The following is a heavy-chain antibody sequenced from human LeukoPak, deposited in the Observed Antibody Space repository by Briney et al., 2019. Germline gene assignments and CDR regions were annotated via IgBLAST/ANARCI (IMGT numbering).Heavy chain of an antibody. CDR2: INSDGSST. V-gene: IGHV3-74*01. J-gene: IGHJ4*02. CDR1: GFTFNDYS. Sequence: PGGSLRLSCAASGFTFNDYSMHWVRQAPGKGLVWVSRINSDGSSTSYADSVKGRFTISRDNAKNTLYLQMNSLRAEDTAVYYCARYWYSYGDFDYWGQGTLVTVSS. CDR3: ARYWYSYGDFDY. D-gene: IGHD5-18*01.